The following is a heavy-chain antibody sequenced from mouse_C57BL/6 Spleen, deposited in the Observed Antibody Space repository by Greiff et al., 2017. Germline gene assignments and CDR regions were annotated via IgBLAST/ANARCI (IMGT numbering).Heavy chain of an antibody. V-gene: IGHV8-12*01. CDR3: ARSDYSNSFAY. D-gene: IGHD2-5*01. Sequence: QVTLKESGPGILQSSQTLSLTCSFSGFSLSTSGMGVSWIRQPSGQGLEWLAHIYWDDDKRYNPSLKSRLTISKDTTRNQVFLKITSVDTADTDSYYCARSDYSNSFAYWGQGTLVTVSA. CDR1: GFSLSTSGMG. J-gene: IGHJ3*01. CDR2: IYWDDDK.